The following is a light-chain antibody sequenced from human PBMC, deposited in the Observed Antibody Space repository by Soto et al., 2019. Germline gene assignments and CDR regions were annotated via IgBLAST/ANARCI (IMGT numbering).Light chain of an antibody. Sequence: QSALTQPASVSGSPGQSITVSCTGTSSDIGAYDYVSWYQQHPGKAPKVIISEVSKRPSGVSNRFSGSKSGNTASLTISGLQAEDEADYYCSSYTRSSSLYVFGTGTKLTVL. CDR2: EVS. CDR1: SSDIGAYDY. V-gene: IGLV2-14*01. J-gene: IGLJ1*01. CDR3: SSYTRSSSLYV.